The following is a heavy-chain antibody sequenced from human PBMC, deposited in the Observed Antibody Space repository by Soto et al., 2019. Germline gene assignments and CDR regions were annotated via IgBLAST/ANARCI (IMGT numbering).Heavy chain of an antibody. CDR3: ARDPLWFGEIGYFDS. D-gene: IGHD3-10*01. CDR1: GFTFSSHA. V-gene: IGHV3-21*01. J-gene: IGHJ4*02. Sequence: EVQLVESGGGLVKPGGSLRLSCAASGFTFSSHAMNWVRQAPGKGLEWVSSIDSGSSFIYYADSVKGRFTISRDNAKNSRYLQMSSLRAEDTAVYYCARDPLWFGEIGYFDSWGQGALVTVSS. CDR2: IDSGSSFI.